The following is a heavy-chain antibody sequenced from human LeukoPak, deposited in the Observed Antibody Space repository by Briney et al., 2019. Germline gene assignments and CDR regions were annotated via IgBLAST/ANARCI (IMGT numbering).Heavy chain of an antibody. Sequence: GGALRLSCAASGFTFSDYYMSWIRQAPGKGLGWVSYISSSCSTIYYADSVKGRFPISRDNAKTSLYLQMNSLRAEDTAVYYCARVKQLERLYYYYMDVWGKGTTVTVSS. V-gene: IGHV3-11*01. CDR1: GFTFSDYY. D-gene: IGHD1-1*01. J-gene: IGHJ6*03. CDR2: ISSSCSTI. CDR3: ARVKQLERLYYYYMDV.